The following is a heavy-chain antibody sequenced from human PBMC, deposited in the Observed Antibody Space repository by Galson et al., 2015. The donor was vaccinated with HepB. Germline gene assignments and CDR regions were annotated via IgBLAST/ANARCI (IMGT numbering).Heavy chain of an antibody. Sequence: PALVKPTQTLTLTCTFSGFSLSTSGMRVSWIRQPPGKALEWLARIDWDDDKFYSTSLKTRLTISKDTSKNQVVLTMTNMDPVDTATYYCARTRDGYNHDYYYMDIWGKGTTVTVSS. J-gene: IGHJ6*03. CDR3: ARTRDGYNHDYYYMDI. V-gene: IGHV2-70*04. CDR2: IDWDDDK. CDR1: GFSLSTSGMR. D-gene: IGHD5-24*01.